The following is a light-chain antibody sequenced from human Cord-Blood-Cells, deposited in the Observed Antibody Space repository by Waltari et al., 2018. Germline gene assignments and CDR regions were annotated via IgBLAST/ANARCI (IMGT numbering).Light chain of an antibody. J-gene: IGLJ1*01. CDR2: EVS. CDR1: SSDVGGYNY. Sequence: QSALTQPPSASGSPGQSVTISCTGTSSDVGGYNYVSWYQQHPGKAPKLMIYEVSKRPSGVPERFSGSKSGNTASLTVSGLQAEDEADYCGSSYAGSNLYVFGTGTKGTVL. CDR3: SSYAGSNLYV. V-gene: IGLV2-8*01.